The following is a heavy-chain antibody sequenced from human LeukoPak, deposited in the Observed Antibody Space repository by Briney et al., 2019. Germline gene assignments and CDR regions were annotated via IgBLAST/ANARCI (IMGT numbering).Heavy chain of an antibody. CDR2: ISSSSSYI. CDR1: GFTFSDHY. CDR3: ARDPSDTAMVRDDY. V-gene: IGHV3-21*01. D-gene: IGHD5-18*01. Sequence: GGSLRLSCAASGFTFSDHYMNWVRQAPGKGLEWVSSISSSSSYIYYAGSVKGRFTISRDNAKNSLYLQMNSLRAEDTAVYYCARDPSDTAMVRDDYWGQGTLVTVSS. J-gene: IGHJ4*02.